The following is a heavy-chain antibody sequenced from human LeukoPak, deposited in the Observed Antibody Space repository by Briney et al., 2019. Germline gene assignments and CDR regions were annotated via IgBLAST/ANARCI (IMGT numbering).Heavy chain of an antibody. CDR3: ATNSFVGVINHENYFFYMDV. D-gene: IGHD3-3*01. J-gene: IGHJ6*03. CDR2: INPDSGGT. CDR1: GYTFTGYY. V-gene: IGHV1-2*02. Sequence: ASVKVSCKASGYTFTGYYMHWVRQAPGQGLEWMGWINPDSGGTIYAQNFQGRVTMTEDTSTDTAYMELSSLRSEDPTVYYCATNSFVGVINHENYFFYMDVGGKGTTVIVSS.